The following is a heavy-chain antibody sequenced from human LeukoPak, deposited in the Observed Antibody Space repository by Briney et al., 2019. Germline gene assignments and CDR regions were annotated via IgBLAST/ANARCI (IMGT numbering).Heavy chain of an antibody. CDR1: GFTFSSYE. CDR2: ISSSGSTI. J-gene: IGHJ4*02. Sequence: GGSLRLSCAASGFTFSSYEMNWVRQAPGKGLEWASYISSSGSTIYYADSVKGRFTISRDNAKNSLYLQMNSLRAEDTAVYYCAREPGFCTNGVCYTRAFDYWGQGTLVTVSS. V-gene: IGHV3-48*03. CDR3: AREPGFCTNGVCYTRAFDY. D-gene: IGHD2-8*01.